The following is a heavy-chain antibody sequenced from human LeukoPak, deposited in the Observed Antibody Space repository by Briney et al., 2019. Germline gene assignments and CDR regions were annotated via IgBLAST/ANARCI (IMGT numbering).Heavy chain of an antibody. V-gene: IGHV3-23*01. CDR2: ISGSGGTA. CDR3: ASLRIAVAGTRYGDY. Sequence: GGSLRLSCAASGFTFSIYAMSWVRQAPGKGLEWVSAISGSGGTAYYADSVKGRFTISRDNAKNSLYLQMNSLRAEDTAVYYCASLRIAVAGTRYGDYWGQGTLVTVSS. D-gene: IGHD6-19*01. CDR1: GFTFSIYA. J-gene: IGHJ4*02.